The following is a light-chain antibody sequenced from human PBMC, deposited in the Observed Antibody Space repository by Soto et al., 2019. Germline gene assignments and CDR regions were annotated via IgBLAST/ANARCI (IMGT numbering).Light chain of an antibody. V-gene: IGLV1-40*01. Sequence: QAVVTQPPSVSGAPGQRVTLSCTGSSSNIGAGYDVHWYQQLPGTAPKLLIYGNSNRPSGVPDQFSGSKSGTSASLVITGLQAEDEADYYCQSYDSSLSGVVFGGGTKVTVL. CDR3: QSYDSSLSGVV. CDR2: GNS. J-gene: IGLJ2*01. CDR1: SSNIGAGYD.